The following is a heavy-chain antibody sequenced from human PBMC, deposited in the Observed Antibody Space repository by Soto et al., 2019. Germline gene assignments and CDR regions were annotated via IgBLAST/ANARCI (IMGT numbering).Heavy chain of an antibody. D-gene: IGHD2-15*01. CDR1: GYSFSSHN. J-gene: IGHJ4*02. CDR3: ARELSTLARAYN. CDR2: IGTSDTSM. V-gene: IGHV3-21*01. Sequence: PGGSLRLSCATSGYSFSSHNIYWIRQAPGKGLEWVSSIGTSDTSMYYADSVKGRFTVSRDDAKKSVYLQMDSLRVEDTATYYCARELSTLARAYNWGQGTLVTVSP.